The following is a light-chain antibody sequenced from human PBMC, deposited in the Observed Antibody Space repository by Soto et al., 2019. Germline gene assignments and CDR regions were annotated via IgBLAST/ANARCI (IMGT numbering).Light chain of an antibody. CDR3: QQSHNCPRT. CDR1: QRVSTF. V-gene: IGKV3-11*01. J-gene: IGKJ1*01. Sequence: EIVLAHSPGTLSLSPWDIATLSCRASQRVSTFLAWYQQRPGQAPRLLISEASNRATGIPARFSGSGSGTDFTHTISSLEPEDFAVYYCQQSHNCPRTFGQGTKVDIK. CDR2: EAS.